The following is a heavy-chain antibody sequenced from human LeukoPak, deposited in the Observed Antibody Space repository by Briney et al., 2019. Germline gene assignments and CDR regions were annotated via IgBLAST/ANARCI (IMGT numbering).Heavy chain of an antibody. J-gene: IGHJ5*02. CDR3: ARGGEYGSGSYYNH. D-gene: IGHD3-10*01. Sequence: ASVKVSCKASGYTFTSYGISWVRQAPGQGLEWMGWISAYNGNTNYAQKFQGRVTITTDESTSTAYMELSSLRSEDTAVYYCARGGEYGSGSYYNHWGQGTLVTVSS. CDR1: GYTFTSYG. CDR2: ISAYNGNT. V-gene: IGHV1-18*01.